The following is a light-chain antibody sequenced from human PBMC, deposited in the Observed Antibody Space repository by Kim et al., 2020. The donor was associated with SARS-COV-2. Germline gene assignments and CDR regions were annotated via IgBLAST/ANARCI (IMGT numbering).Light chain of an antibody. CDR1: RGIGGD. J-gene: IGKJ4*01. V-gene: IGKV1-17*01. CDR3: QQLNSYPLT. CDR2: AAA. Sequence: GDRATMPGGARRGIGGDWGGYQQKPGKAPERRIYAAANVQSGVPSRFSGSGSGTDFTLTISSLQPEDFATYYCQQLNSYPLTFGGGTKVDIK.